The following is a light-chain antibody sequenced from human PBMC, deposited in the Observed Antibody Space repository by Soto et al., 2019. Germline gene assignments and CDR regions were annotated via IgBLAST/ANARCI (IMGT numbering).Light chain of an antibody. J-gene: IGLJ3*02. CDR3: SSYTSSSTLV. Sequence: QSALTQPASVSGSPGQSITISCTGTSSDVGGYNSVSWYQQHPGKAPKLMIYEVSNRPSGLSNRFSGSKSGNTASLTISGLQAEDEADYYCSSYTSSSTLVFGGGTQLTVL. CDR2: EVS. V-gene: IGLV2-14*01. CDR1: SSDVGGYNS.